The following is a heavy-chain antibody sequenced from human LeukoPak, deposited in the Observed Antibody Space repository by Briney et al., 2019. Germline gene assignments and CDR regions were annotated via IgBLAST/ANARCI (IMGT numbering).Heavy chain of an antibody. J-gene: IGHJ4*02. CDR3: ARDRDSNYVIYDY. Sequence: SQTLSLTCTVSGGSISSGGYYWSWIRQHPGKGLEWIGYIYYSGSTYYNPSLKSRVTISVDTSKNQFSLKLSSVTAADTAVYYCARDRDSNYVIYDYGGQGTLVTVSS. CDR1: GGSISSGGYY. CDR2: IYYSGST. D-gene: IGHD4-11*01. V-gene: IGHV4-31*03.